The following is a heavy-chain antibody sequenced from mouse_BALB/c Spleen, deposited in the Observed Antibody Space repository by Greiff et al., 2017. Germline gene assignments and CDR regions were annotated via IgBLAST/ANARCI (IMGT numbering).Heavy chain of an antibody. CDR1: GFTFSSYT. J-gene: IGHJ3*01. CDR3: ARGDDYDEEWFAY. D-gene: IGHD2-4*01. Sequence: EVKLMESGGGLVQPGGSLKLSCAASGFTFSSYTMSWVRQTPEKRLEWVAYISNGGGSTYYPDTVKGRFTISRDNAKNTLYLQMSSLKSEDTAMYYCARGDDYDEEWFAYWGQGTLVTVSA. CDR2: ISNGGGST. V-gene: IGHV5-12-2*01.